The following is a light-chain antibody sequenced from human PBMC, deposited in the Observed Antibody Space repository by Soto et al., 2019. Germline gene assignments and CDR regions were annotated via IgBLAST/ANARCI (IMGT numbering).Light chain of an antibody. CDR3: QTWGSVAVV. J-gene: IGLJ2*01. V-gene: IGLV4-69*01. CDR1: SGHSNYA. CDR2: LNGDGSH. Sequence: QLVLTQSPSASAPLGASVKLTCTLSSGHSNYAIAWHQQQPGKGPRYLMRLNGDGSHTKGAGIPDRFSGSSSGAERYLTISSRQSEDEADYYCQTWGSVAVVFGGGTKVTVL.